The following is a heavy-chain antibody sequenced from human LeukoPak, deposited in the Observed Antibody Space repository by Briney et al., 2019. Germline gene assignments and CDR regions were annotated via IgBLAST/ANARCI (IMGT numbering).Heavy chain of an antibody. CDR3: ARGRWKMDIVVVPAARFDY. Sequence: SETLSLTCTVSGGSVSSSNYYWSWIRQPPGKGLEWIGYIYYSGATNYNPSLKSRVTISVDTSKNQFSLKLSSVTAADTAVYYCARGRWKMDIVVVPAARFDYWGQGTLVTVSS. CDR1: GGSVSSSNYY. D-gene: IGHD2-2*03. V-gene: IGHV4-61*01. CDR2: IYYSGAT. J-gene: IGHJ4*02.